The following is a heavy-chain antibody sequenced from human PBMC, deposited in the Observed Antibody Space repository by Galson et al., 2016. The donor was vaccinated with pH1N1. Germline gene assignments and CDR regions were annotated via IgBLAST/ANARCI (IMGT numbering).Heavy chain of an antibody. Sequence: SVKVSCKASGYTLIVHYMHWVRQAPGHGLEWMGWINPNSGGTHYAQNFQGRVTLTRDTSINTAYVELSSLTSADTAVYYCARERDSSGYRSGGYDSWGQGTLVTVSS. J-gene: IGHJ4*02. V-gene: IGHV1-2*02. CDR2: INPNSGGT. D-gene: IGHD3-3*01. CDR1: GYTLIVHY. CDR3: ARERDSSGYRSGGYDS.